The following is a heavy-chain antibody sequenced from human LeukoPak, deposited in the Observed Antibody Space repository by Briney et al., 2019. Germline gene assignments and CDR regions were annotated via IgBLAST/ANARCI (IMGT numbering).Heavy chain of an antibody. D-gene: IGHD2-15*01. V-gene: IGHV3-20*04. CDR1: GFTFSSYS. CDR2: IDWNGGST. CDR3: AGRGYCSGGSCYSAAFDI. J-gene: IGHJ3*02. Sequence: PGGSLRLSCAASGFTFSSYSMNWVRQAPGKGLEWVSGIDWNGGSTGYADSVKGRFTISRDNAKNSLYLQMNSLRAEDTALYYCAGRGYCSGGSCYSAAFDIWGQGTMVTVSS.